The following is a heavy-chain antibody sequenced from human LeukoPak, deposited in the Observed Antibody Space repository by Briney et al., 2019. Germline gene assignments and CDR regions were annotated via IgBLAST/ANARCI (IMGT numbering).Heavy chain of an antibody. CDR2: FSASGRT. CDR1: GGSISRG. J-gene: IGHJ4*02. V-gene: IGHV4-4*07. Sequence: PSETLSLTCTVSGGSISRGSWIRQPAGKGLEWIGRFSASGRTDYNPSLKSRVTMSVDTSKKPFSLKLISVTAADTAVYYCAKDGSSWPFFDSWGQGTLVTVSS. CDR3: AKDGSSWPFFDS. D-gene: IGHD6-13*01.